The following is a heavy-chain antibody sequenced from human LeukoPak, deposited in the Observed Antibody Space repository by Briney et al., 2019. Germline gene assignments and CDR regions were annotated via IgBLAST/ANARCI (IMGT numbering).Heavy chain of an antibody. CDR2: IYYSGST. D-gene: IGHD3-10*01. J-gene: IGHJ4*02. CDR3: ARVGRYYGSGSYSRPYYFDY. CDR1: GGSISSYY. V-gene: IGHV4-59*12. Sequence: EPSETLSLTCTVSGGSISSYYWSWIRQPPGKGLEWIGYIYYSGSTNYNPSLKSRVTISVDTSKNQFSLKLSSVTAADTAVYYCARVGRYYGSGSYSRPYYFDYWGQGTLVTVSS.